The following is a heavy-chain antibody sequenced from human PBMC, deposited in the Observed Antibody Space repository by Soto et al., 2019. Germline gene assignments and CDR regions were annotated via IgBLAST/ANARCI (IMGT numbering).Heavy chain of an antibody. V-gene: IGHV3-23*01. CDR3: AKDRSIIGPVYSFDY. CDR2: ITGTGGGT. CDR1: GFTCGDYV. Sequence: EVQLLESGGGLVQPGASLRLSCAASGFTCGDYVMNWVRQAPGKGLEWVSGITGTGGGTHYADSVRGRFTISRDNSKNPLYLLIDRLRAEDTAVYYCAKDRSIIGPVYSFDYWGQGTLVTVST. J-gene: IGHJ4*02. D-gene: IGHD2-21*01.